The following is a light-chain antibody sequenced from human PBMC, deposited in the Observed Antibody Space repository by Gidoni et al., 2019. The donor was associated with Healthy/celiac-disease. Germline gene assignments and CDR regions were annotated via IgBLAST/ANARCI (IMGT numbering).Light chain of an antibody. CDR2: GAS. J-gene: IGKJ4*01. V-gene: IGKV3-15*01. CDR3: QQYNNWPPLT. CDR1: QNVSSN. Sequence: EIVMTQSPATLSVSPGERATLSCMASQNVSSNLAWYQQIPGQAPSLLVYGASTRATGIPARFSGSGSGTEFTLTISSLQSEDFAVYYCQQYNNWPPLTFGGGTKVEIK.